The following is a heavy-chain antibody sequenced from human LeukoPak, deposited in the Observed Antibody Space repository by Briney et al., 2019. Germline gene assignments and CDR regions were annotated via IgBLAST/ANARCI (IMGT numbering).Heavy chain of an antibody. CDR1: GFPFSTYW. J-gene: IGHJ6*02. D-gene: IGHD3-10*01. Sequence: GGSLRLSCTASGFPFSTYWLSWVRQAPGKGLEWVANINQDGSGEYYAGSVKGRFTIARDNAKNSLYLQMNSLRAEDTAVYYCAKRGLWFGDADGMDVWGQGTTVTVSS. CDR2: INQDGSGE. CDR3: AKRGLWFGDADGMDV. V-gene: IGHV3-7*03.